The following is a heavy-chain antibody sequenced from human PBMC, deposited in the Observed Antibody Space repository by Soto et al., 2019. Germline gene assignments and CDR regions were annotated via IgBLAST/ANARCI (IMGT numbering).Heavy chain of an antibody. V-gene: IGHV3-30*18. CDR2: ISSDGSNE. Sequence: GGSLRLSCAASGFTFSSYGMHWVRQAPGKGLEWVALISSDGSNEYYADSVQGRFTVSSDNSKNMLYLQMNSLTAEDTALYYCAKSPGLVIAEAILKGVYYDGLDVWGQGTTVTVSS. J-gene: IGHJ6*02. D-gene: IGHD6-13*01. CDR1: GFTFSSYG. CDR3: AKSPGLVIAEAILKGVYYDGLDV.